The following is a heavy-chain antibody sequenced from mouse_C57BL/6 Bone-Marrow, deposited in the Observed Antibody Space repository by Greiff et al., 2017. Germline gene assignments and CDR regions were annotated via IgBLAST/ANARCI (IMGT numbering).Heavy chain of an antibody. V-gene: IGHV5-17*01. J-gene: IGHJ1*03. CDR3: ARGLADWYFDV. D-gene: IGHD2-2*01. CDR2: ISSGSSTI. Sequence: EVHLVESGGGLVKPGGSLKLSCAASGFTFSDYGMHWVRQAPEKGLEWVAYISSGSSTIYYADTVKGRFTISRDNAKNTLFLQMTSLRSEDTAMYYCARGLADWYFDVWGTGTTVTVSS. CDR1: GFTFSDYG.